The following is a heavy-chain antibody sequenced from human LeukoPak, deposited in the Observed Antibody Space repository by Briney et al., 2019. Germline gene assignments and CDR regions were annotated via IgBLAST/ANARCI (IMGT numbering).Heavy chain of an antibody. Sequence: GGSLRLSCAASGFTFSSYAMSWVRQAPGKGLEWVSVIYSGGSTYYADSVKGRFTISRDNSKNTLYLQMNSLRAEDTAVYYCARGLRGLSPSYYFDYWGQGTLVTVSS. CDR2: IYSGGST. CDR3: ARGLRGLSPSYYFDY. V-gene: IGHV3-53*01. CDR1: GFTFSSYA. J-gene: IGHJ4*02. D-gene: IGHD2/OR15-2a*01.